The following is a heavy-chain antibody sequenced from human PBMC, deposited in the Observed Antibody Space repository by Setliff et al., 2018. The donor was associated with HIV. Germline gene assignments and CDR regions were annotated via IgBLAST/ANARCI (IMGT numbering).Heavy chain of an antibody. Sequence: ASVKVSCKASGYTFISYGIGWVRQAPGQGLEWMGWISPYNGHTNYAQKVQGRVTMTRDTFTSTAYMELRSLRSDDTAVYYCARGGTYCTNGVCYTHNWFDPWGQGTLVTVSS. V-gene: IGHV1-18*01. J-gene: IGHJ5*02. CDR2: ISPYNGHT. D-gene: IGHD2-8*01. CDR1: GYTFISYG. CDR3: ARGGTYCTNGVCYTHNWFDP.